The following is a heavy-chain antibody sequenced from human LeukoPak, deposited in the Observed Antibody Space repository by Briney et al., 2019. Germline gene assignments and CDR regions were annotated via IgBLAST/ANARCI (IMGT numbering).Heavy chain of an antibody. CDR3: ARKYYYGSGKAFDI. Sequence: GASVKVSCKASGYTFTGYYMHWVRQAPGQGLEWMGWINPNSGGTNYAQKFQGRVTMTRDTSISTAYMELSRLRCDDTAVYYCARKYYYGSGKAFDIWGQGTMVTVSS. CDR1: GYTFTGYY. V-gene: IGHV1-2*02. CDR2: INPNSGGT. J-gene: IGHJ3*02. D-gene: IGHD3-10*01.